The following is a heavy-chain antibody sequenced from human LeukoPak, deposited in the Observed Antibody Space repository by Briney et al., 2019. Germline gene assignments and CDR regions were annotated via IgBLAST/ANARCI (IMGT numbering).Heavy chain of an antibody. Sequence: PGGSLRLSCVASGFTYSSYWMSWIRQPPGKGLEWIGYIYYSGSTNYNPSLKSRVTISVDTSKNQFSLKLSSVTAADTAVYYCAREARIVGASMGFDYWGQGTLVTVSS. V-gene: IGHV4-59*01. CDR3: AREARIVGASMGFDY. CDR1: GFTYSSYW. CDR2: IYYSGST. D-gene: IGHD1-26*01. J-gene: IGHJ4*02.